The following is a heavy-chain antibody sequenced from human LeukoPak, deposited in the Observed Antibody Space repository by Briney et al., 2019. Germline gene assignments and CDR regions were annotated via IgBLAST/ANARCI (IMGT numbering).Heavy chain of an antibody. J-gene: IGHJ6*04. CDR2: IYHSGST. D-gene: IGHD3-10*01. CDR1: GGSISSSNW. Sequence: ASGTLSLTCAVSGGSISSSNWWSGVRQPPGKGREWIGEIYHSGSTNYNPSLKRRVTISVDKSKNQFSLKLSSVTAADTAVYYCARAYGSEEDYYYGMDVWGKGTTVTVSS. CDR3: ARAYGSEEDYYYGMDV. V-gene: IGHV4-4*02.